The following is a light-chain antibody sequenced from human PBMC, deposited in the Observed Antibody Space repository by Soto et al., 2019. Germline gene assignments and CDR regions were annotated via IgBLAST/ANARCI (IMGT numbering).Light chain of an antibody. CDR1: QHITSW. V-gene: IGKV1-5*01. CDR2: DAS. J-gene: IGKJ1*01. CDR3: QQYNTLSGT. Sequence: DIQITPPPPTLSASVGDRVTITYRAIQHITSWWAWYQQKPGKAPKLLIYDASTLESGVPSRFSGSGFGTEFSLTISSLQPDDFASYYCQQYNTLSGTFGQGTKV.